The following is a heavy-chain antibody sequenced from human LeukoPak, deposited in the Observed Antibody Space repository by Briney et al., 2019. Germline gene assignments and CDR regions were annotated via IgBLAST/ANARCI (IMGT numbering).Heavy chain of an antibody. D-gene: IGHD3-10*01. V-gene: IGHV2-5*01. Sequence: SGPTLVKPTQTLTLTCTFSGFSLSTIGVGVGWIRQPPGKALEWLAVTYWNNDKSYSPSLKSRLTITKDASKNQVVLIMTNMDPVDTGTYYCAHKGRGSGSYTMWGQGTLVTVSS. J-gene: IGHJ4*02. CDR1: GFSLSTIGVG. CDR2: TYWNNDK. CDR3: AHKGRGSGSYTM.